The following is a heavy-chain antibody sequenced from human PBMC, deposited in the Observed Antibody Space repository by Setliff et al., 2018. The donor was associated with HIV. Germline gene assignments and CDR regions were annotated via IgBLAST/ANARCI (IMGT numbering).Heavy chain of an antibody. Sequence: SETLSLTCTVSGGSISSSSYFWGWIRQPPGKGLEWIGSMSHSGSTYYNPSLKSRVTISVDRSENQFSLKLSSVTAADTAVYYCASSRDTAMDWGGNFDYWGQGTLVTVSS. CDR1: GGSISSSSYF. CDR3: ASSRDTAMDWGGNFDY. CDR2: MSHSGST. D-gene: IGHD5-18*01. V-gene: IGHV4-39*07. J-gene: IGHJ4*02.